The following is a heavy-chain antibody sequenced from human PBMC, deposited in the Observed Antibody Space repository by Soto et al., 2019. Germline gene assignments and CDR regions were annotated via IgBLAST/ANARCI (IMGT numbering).Heavy chain of an antibody. CDR3: ARYGVKPTTVPCFDY. Sequence: QVHLVESGRGVVQPGRSLRLSCAASGFTFSSYAMHWVRQAPGKGLEWVAVISYDGSNKYYADSVKGRFTISRDNSKNTLYLQMNSLRAEDTAVYYCARYGVKPTTVPCFDYWGQGTLVTVSS. D-gene: IGHD3-3*01. J-gene: IGHJ4*02. CDR2: ISYDGSNK. CDR1: GFTFSSYA. V-gene: IGHV3-30-3*01.